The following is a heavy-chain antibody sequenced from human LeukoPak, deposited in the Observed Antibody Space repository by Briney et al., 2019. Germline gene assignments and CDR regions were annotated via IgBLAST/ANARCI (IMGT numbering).Heavy chain of an antibody. Sequence: SETLSLTCAVSGGSISSGGYSWSWIRQPPGKGLEWIGYIYHSGSTYYNPSLKSRVTISVGRSTNQFSLKLSSVTAAETAVYYCARAVGVVDPNWFDPWGQGTLVTVSS. J-gene: IGHJ5*02. D-gene: IGHD3-22*01. CDR2: IYHSGST. V-gene: IGHV4-30-2*01. CDR3: ARAVGVVDPNWFDP. CDR1: GGSISSGGYS.